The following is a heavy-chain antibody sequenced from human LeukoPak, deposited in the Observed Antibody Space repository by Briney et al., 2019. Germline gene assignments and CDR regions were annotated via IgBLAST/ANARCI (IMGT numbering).Heavy chain of an antibody. V-gene: IGHV1-8*01. CDR2: MNPNSGNT. D-gene: IGHD6-13*01. Sequence: ASVKVSCKASGYTFTSYDINWVRQATGQGLEWMGWMNPNSGNTGYAQKFQGRVTMTRNTSISTAYMELSSLRSEDTAVYYCARNGILGIAAAVDVWGKGTTVTVSS. CDR1: GYTFTSYD. J-gene: IGHJ6*04. CDR3: ARNGILGIAAAVDV.